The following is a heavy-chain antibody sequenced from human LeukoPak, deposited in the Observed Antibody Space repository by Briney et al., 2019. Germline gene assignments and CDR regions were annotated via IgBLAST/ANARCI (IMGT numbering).Heavy chain of an antibody. CDR2: INHSGSS. V-gene: IGHV4-34*01. J-gene: IGHJ4*02. CDR3: ARGGGCSGGSCDFVDY. D-gene: IGHD2-15*01. Sequence: SETLSLTCAVYGGSFSGYYWSWIRQHPGKGLEWIGEINHSGSSNYNPSLKSRVTISVDTSKNQFSLKLSSVTAADTAVYYCARGGGCSGGSCDFVDYWGQGTLVTVSS. CDR1: GGSFSGYY.